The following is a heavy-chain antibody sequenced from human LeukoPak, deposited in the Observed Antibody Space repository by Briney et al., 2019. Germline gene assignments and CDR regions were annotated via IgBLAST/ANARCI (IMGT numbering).Heavy chain of an antibody. CDR1: GYTFSGYY. Sequence: ASVKVSCKASGYTFSGYYMHWVRQAPGQGLEWMGWINPNSGGTNYAQKFQGRVTMTRDTSISTAYMEMRRLRSDDTAVYYCARGTQRYTVTTPFDYWGQGTLVTVSS. J-gene: IGHJ4*02. CDR2: INPNSGGT. D-gene: IGHD4-17*01. V-gene: IGHV1-2*02. CDR3: ARGTQRYTVTTPFDY.